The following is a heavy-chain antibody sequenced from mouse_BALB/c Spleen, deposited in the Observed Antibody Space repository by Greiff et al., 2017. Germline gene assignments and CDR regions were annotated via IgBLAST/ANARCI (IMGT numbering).Heavy chain of an antibody. CDR3: ASQFEDYYGPWLAY. V-gene: IGHV5-6*01. Sequence: EVKLVESGGDLVKPGGSLKLSCAASGFTFSSYGMSWVRQTPDKRLEWVATISSGGSYTYYPDSVKGRFTISRDNAKNTLYLQMSSLKSEDTAMYYCASQFEDYYGPWLAYWGQGTLVTVSA. J-gene: IGHJ3*01. CDR2: ISSGGSYT. D-gene: IGHD1-1*01. CDR1: GFTFSSYG.